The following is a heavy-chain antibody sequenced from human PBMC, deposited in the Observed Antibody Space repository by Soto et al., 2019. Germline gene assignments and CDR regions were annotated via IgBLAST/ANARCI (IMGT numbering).Heavy chain of an antibody. CDR3: AKAHASSRYYFDD. V-gene: IGHV3-23*01. CDR1: GFTFSAYA. CDR2: ISSSGGST. D-gene: IGHD6-13*01. Sequence: GGCLRLSCAASGFTFSAYAMSWVRQAPGKGLEWVSGISSSGGSTYYADSVRGRFTISRDNSKNTLHLQMNSLSAEDTAVYYCAKAHASSRYYFDDWGQGALVTVSS. J-gene: IGHJ4*02.